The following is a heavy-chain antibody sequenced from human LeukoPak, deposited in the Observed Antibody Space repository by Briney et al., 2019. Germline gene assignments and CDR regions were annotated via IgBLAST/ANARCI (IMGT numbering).Heavy chain of an antibody. Sequence: SETLSLTCAVSGGSTNSHYWGWIRQPPGKGLQWIGDIYYTGKNNYNPSLKRRVTISLDTSKDHLSLNLTSVVAADTAIYYCVRRDTGWNCFVYWGQGILVTVSS. D-gene: IGHD6-19*01. CDR3: VRRDTGWNCFVY. V-gene: IGHV4-59*08. CDR1: GGSTNSHY. CDR2: IYYTGKN. J-gene: IGHJ4*02.